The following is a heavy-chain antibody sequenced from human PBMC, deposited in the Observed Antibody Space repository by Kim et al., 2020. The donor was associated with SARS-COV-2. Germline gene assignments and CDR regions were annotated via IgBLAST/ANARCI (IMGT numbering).Heavy chain of an antibody. V-gene: IGHV1-24*01. D-gene: IGHD6-13*01. Sequence: QKFQGRVTMTEDKSTDTAYMELSSLRSEDTAVYYCATVPAFLAAGTGLGYWGQGTLVTVSS. J-gene: IGHJ4*02. CDR3: ATVPAFLAAGTGLGY.